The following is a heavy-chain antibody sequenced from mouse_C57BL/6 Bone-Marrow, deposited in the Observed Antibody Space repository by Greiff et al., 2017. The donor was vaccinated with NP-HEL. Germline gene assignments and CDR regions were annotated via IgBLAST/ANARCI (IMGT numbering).Heavy chain of an antibody. V-gene: IGHV1-5*01. CDR3: TYGNYYYAIDY. CDR1: GYTFTSYW. D-gene: IGHD2-1*01. J-gene: IGHJ4*01. Sequence: EVQLQQSGTVLARPGASVKMSCKTSGYTFTSYWMHWVKQRPGQGLEWIGAIYPGNSDTSYNQKFKGKAKLTAVTSASTAYMELSSLTNKDSSVYYCTYGNYYYAIDYWGQGTSVTVSS. CDR2: IYPGNSDT.